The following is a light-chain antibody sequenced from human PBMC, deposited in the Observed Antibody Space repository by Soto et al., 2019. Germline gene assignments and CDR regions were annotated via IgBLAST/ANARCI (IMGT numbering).Light chain of an antibody. Sequence: DIQLTQSPSTLSASVGDRVTITCRASETISLWLAWYQQKPGKAPKLLMYKASTLESGVPSRFSGNGSGTEIALSISGLQPDDFANYYVQQYDTVAWTFGQGTK. CDR3: QQYDTVAWT. J-gene: IGKJ1*01. V-gene: IGKV1-5*03. CDR1: ETISLW. CDR2: KAS.